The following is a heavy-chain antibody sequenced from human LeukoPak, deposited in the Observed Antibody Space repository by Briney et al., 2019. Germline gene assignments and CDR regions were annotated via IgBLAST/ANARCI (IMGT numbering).Heavy chain of an antibody. J-gene: IGHJ6*02. CDR2: IYYSGST. Sequence: SETLSLTCTVSGGSISSYYWSWIRQPPGKGLEWIGYIYYSGSTYYNPSLKSRVTISVDTSKNQFSLKLSSVTAADTAVYYCARQSKYYYGSGSYMPYYYYGMDVWGQGTTVTVSS. V-gene: IGHV4-59*08. D-gene: IGHD3-10*01. CDR1: GGSISSYY. CDR3: ARQSKYYYGSGSYMPYYYYGMDV.